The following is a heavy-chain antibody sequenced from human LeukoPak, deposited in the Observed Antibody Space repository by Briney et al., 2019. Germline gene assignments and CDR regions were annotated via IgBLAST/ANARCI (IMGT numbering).Heavy chain of an antibody. CDR1: GFTFNKFA. Sequence: PGGSLRLSCAASGFTFNKFAMSWVRQAPGKGLEWVSGIIDNGGETYYADSVRGRFTISRDNSKNTLYLQMNSLRAEDTAVYYCAKDYEYNSNTWYFHWGRGTLVSVSS. CDR3: AKDYEYNSNTWYFH. J-gene: IGHJ4*02. CDR2: IIDNGGET. D-gene: IGHD6-13*01. V-gene: IGHV3-23*01.